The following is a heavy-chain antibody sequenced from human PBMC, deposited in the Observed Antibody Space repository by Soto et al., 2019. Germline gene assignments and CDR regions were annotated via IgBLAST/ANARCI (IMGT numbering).Heavy chain of an antibody. CDR3: ARRDRSDFYYRDY. Sequence: EVQLAESGGGLAQPGGSLRLSCAASGFTLSGYAMDWVRQAPGKGLEYVSGISSYGVGTYYANSVQVSFNICRYNSKNTVYLQLGSLRPEGMAVCYCARRDRSDFYYRDYWGKGTTVTVSS. CDR2: ISSYGVGT. J-gene: IGHJ6*03. CDR1: GFTLSGYA. V-gene: IGHV3-64*01. D-gene: IGHD3-10*01.